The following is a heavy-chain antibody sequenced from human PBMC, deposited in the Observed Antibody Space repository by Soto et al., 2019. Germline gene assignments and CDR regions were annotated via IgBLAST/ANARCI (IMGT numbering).Heavy chain of an antibody. J-gene: IGHJ4*02. V-gene: IGHV1-46*01. CDR3: AGSHTDKAMYRIGY. CDR2: INPSGGST. D-gene: IGHD5-18*01. CDR1: GYTFTSCY. Sequence: ASVKVSCKASGYTFTSCYIHCVRQAPGQGLEWMGIINPSGGSTSYPQRFQGRVTMTRDTSTSTVYMELSSLRSDDTAVYYCAGSHTDKAMYRIGYWGQGTQVTVSS.